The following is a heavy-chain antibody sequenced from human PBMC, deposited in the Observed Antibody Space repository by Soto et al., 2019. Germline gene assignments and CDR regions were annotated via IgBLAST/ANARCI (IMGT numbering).Heavy chain of an antibody. CDR1: GAFISTYS. CDR2: IYTNGGT. J-gene: IGHJ5*01. Sequence: SETLSLTCAVSGAFISTYSWCWIRQPAGKGLEWIGRIYTNGGTDYNPSLKSRVTMSVDTSKNQFSLKLSSVTAADTAVYYCAGEKDYSAIYPALFAFWGQPELVPVSS. D-gene: IGHD1-26*01. V-gene: IGHV4-4*07. CDR3: AGEKDYSAIYPALFAF.